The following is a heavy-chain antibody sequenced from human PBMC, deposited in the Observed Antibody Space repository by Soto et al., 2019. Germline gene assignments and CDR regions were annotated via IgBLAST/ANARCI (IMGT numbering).Heavy chain of an antibody. CDR1: GGSISSGDYY. Sequence: PSETLSLTCTVSGGSISSGDYYWSWIRQPPGKGLEWIGYTYYSGSTYYNPSLKSRVTISVDTSKNQFSLKLSSVTAADTAVYYCARQVRIQLWTAFDYWGQGTLVTVSS. J-gene: IGHJ4*02. CDR2: TYYSGST. CDR3: ARQVRIQLWTAFDY. D-gene: IGHD5-18*01. V-gene: IGHV4-30-4*01.